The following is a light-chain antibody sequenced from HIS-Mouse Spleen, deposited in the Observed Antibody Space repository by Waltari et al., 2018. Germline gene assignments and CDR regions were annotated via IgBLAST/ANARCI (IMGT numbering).Light chain of an antibody. CDR3: QSADSSGTYYV. V-gene: IGLV3-19*01. Sequence: SSELTQDPAVSVALGQTVRITCQGESLRSYYASWYQQKPGQAPVLVIDGKNNRPSGIPDRFSGSSSGNTASLTITGAQAEDEADYYCQSADSSGTYYVFGTGTKVTVL. CDR1: SLRSYY. CDR2: GKN. J-gene: IGLJ1*01.